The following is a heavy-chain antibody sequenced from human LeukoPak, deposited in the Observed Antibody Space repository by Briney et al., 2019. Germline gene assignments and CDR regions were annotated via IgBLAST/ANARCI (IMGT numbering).Heavy chain of an antibody. CDR3: ARAGIAAAIDY. CDR2: IYYSGST. CDR1: GGSISSYY. Sequence: SETLSLTCTVSGGSISSYYWSWIRQPPGKGLEWIGYIYYSGSTNYNPSLKSRVTISVDTSKNQFSLKLSSVTAADTAVYYCARAGIAAAIDYWGQGTLVTVSS. V-gene: IGHV4-59*01. D-gene: IGHD6-13*01. J-gene: IGHJ4*02.